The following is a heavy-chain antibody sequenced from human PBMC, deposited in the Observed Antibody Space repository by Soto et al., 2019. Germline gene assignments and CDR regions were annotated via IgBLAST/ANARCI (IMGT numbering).Heavy chain of an antibody. CDR1: GDSISSSSYY. V-gene: IGHV4-39*01. Sequence: QLQLQESGPGLVNPSETLSLTCTISGDSISSSSYYWAWIRQPPGKGLEWIASIYYSGTTFYNPSLKSRVTISVDISKNQLALKLTSVTAADTALYYCARHLRYQGSGSSGEIDYWGQGTLVTVSS. CDR3: ARHLRYQGSGSSGEIDY. J-gene: IGHJ4*02. D-gene: IGHD3-10*01. CDR2: IYYSGTT.